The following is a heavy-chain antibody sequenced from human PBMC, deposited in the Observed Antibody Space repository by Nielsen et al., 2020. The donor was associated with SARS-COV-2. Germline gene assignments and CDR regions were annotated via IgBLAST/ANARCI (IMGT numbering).Heavy chain of an antibody. J-gene: IGHJ4*02. CDR3: ARAIAAALFDY. CDR2: IKQDGSEK. Sequence: GESLKISCAASGFTFSSYWMSWVRQAPGKGLEWVANIKQDGSEKYYVDSVKGRFTISRDNAKNSLYLQMNSLRAEDTAVYYCARAIAAALFDYWGQGTLVTVSS. D-gene: IGHD6-13*01. V-gene: IGHV3-7*01. CDR1: GFTFSSYW.